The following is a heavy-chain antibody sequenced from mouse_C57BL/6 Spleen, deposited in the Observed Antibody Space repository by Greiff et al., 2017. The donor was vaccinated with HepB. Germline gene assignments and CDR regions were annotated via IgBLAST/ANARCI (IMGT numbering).Heavy chain of an antibody. CDR2: ISSGGSYT. J-gene: IGHJ2*01. V-gene: IGHV5-6*02. Sequence: EVKLVESGGDLVKPGGSLKLSCAASGFTFSSYGMSWVRQTPDKRLEWVATISSGGSYTYYPDSVKGRFTIARDNAKNTLYLQMSSLKSEDTAMYYCARRWFDYWGQGTTLTVSS. CDR1: GFTFSSYG. CDR3: ARRWFDY.